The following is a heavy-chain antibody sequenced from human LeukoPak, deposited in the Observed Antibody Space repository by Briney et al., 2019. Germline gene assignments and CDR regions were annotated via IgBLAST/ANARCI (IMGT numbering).Heavy chain of an antibody. CDR3: ARGPGYYYDSSGYFYVGRFDY. CDR1: GGSISSGSYY. CDR2: ISTSGST. D-gene: IGHD3-22*01. Sequence: QPSQTLSLTCTVSGGSISSGSYYWSWIRRPAGKGLEWIGRISTSGSTNYNPSLKSRVTISVDTSKNQSSLKLSSVTAADTAVYYCARGPGYYYDSSGYFYVGRFDYWGQGTLVTVSS. V-gene: IGHV4-61*02. J-gene: IGHJ4*02.